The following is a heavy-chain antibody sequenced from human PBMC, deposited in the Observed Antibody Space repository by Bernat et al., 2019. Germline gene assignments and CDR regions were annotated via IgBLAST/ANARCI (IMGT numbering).Heavy chain of an antibody. Sequence: QVQLVESGGGVVQPGRSLRLSCAASGFTFSSYGMHWVRQAPGKGLAWVAVIWYDGSNKYYADSVKGRFTISRDNSKNTLYLQMNSLRAEDTAVYYCAREIAYYYDSDAFDIWGQGTMVTVSS. J-gene: IGHJ3*02. V-gene: IGHV3-33*01. D-gene: IGHD3-22*01. CDR3: AREIAYYYDSDAFDI. CDR1: GFTFSSYG. CDR2: IWYDGSNK.